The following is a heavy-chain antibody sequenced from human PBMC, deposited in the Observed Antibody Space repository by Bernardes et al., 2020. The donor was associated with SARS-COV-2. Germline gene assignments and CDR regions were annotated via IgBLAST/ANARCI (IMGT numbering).Heavy chain of an antibody. CDR3: ARGIVVVPAAILWFDP. D-gene: IGHD2-2*01. CDR1: GYTFTGYY. V-gene: IGHV1-2*02. CDR2: INPNSGGT. J-gene: IGHJ5*02. Sequence: ASVKVSCKASGYTFTGYYMHWVRQAPGQGLEWMGWINPNSGGTNYAQKFQGRVTMTRDTSISTAYMELSRLRSDDTAVYYCARGIVVVPAAILWFDPWGQGTLVTVSS.